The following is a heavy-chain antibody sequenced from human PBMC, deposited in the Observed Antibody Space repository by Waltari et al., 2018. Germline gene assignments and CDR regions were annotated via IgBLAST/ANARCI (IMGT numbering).Heavy chain of an antibody. J-gene: IGHJ4*02. V-gene: IGHV4-61*02. CDR3: AREYYYDSSGYYFFDY. D-gene: IGHD3-22*01. CDR1: GGSISSGSYY. CDR2: IYTSGST. Sequence: QVQLQESGPGLVKPSQTLSLTCTVSGGSISSGSYYWSWIRQPAGKGLEWIGRIYTSGSTNYNPSLKSRVTISVDTSKNQFSLKLSSVTAADTAVYYCAREYYYDSSGYYFFDYWGQGTLVTVSS.